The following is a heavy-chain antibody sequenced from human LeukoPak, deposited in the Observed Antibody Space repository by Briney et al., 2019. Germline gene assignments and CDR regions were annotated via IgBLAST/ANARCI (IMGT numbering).Heavy chain of an antibody. CDR2: IYTSGST. D-gene: IGHD6-13*01. CDR1: GGSISSGSYY. J-gene: IGHJ6*03. CDR3: ARGTGSSSWYPRYYYYYMDV. V-gene: IGHV4-61*02. Sequence: SETLSLTCTVSGGSISSGSYYWSWIRQPAGKGLEWIGRIYTSGSTNYNPSLKSRVPISVDTSKDQFSLKLSSVTAADTAVYYCARGTGSSSWYPRYYYYYMDVWGKGTTVTVSS.